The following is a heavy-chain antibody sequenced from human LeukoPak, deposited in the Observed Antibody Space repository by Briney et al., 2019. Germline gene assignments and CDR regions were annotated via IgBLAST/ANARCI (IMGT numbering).Heavy chain of an antibody. CDR2: INPSVGST. D-gene: IGHD3-22*01. Sequence: ASVKVSCKASGYTFTSYYIYWVRQAPGQGLEWMGIINPSVGSTSYAQKFQDRVTMTRDTSTSTVYMELRSLRSEDTAVYYCARAYYYDSSGYYPGGDHWGQGTLVTVPS. CDR3: ARAYYYDSSGYYPGGDH. CDR1: GYTFTSYY. V-gene: IGHV1-46*01. J-gene: IGHJ4*02.